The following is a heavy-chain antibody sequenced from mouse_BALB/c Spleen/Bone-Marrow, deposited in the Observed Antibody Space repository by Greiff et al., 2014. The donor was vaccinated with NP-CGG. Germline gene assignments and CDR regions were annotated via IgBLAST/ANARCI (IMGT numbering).Heavy chain of an antibody. J-gene: IGHJ3*01. CDR2: IDPENGDT. CDR1: GFNIKDYY. D-gene: IGHD2-4*01. CDR3: NAPIYYDYTWFAY. Sequence: EVHLVESGAELVRSGASVKLSCTASGFNIKDYYLHWVKQRPEQGLEWIGWIDPENGDTEYAPKFQGKATMTADTSSNTAYLQLSSITSEDTAVHYCNAPIYYDYTWFAYWGQGTLLTVSA. V-gene: IGHV14-4*02.